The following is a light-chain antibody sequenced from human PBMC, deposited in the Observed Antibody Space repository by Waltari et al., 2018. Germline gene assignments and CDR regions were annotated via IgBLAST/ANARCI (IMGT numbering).Light chain of an antibody. CDR3: QQSYSTPWT. Sequence: DIQMTKSPSSLSASVEDRVPITCRASQSIGTYLNWYQHKPGGAPELMIYAASTLHGGVPSRCSGSVAKKHFTLAISRLQREDFATYYCQQSYSTPWTFGQGTKVEIK. CDR2: AAS. CDR1: QSIGTY. V-gene: IGKV1-39*01. J-gene: IGKJ1*01.